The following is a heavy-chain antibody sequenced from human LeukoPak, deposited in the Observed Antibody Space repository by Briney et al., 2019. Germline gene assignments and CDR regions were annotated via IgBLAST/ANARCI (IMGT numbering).Heavy chain of an antibody. D-gene: IGHD6-6*01. Sequence: GGSLRLSCAASGFTFSSYIMNWVRQAPGKGLEWVSSISSSSSYIYYAGSVKGRFTISRDNAENSLYLQMNSLRAEDTAVYYCARDGRIAARPFDYWGQGTLVTVSS. CDR1: GFTFSSYI. V-gene: IGHV3-21*01. CDR3: ARDGRIAARPFDY. J-gene: IGHJ4*02. CDR2: ISSSSSYI.